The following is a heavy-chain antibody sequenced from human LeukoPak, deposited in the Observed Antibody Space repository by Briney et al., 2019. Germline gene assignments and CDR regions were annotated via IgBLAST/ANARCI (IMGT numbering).Heavy chain of an antibody. V-gene: IGHV3-15*01. CDR1: GFSFSTAW. CDR3: TTYFTVYTPGFDY. Sequence: PGGSLRLSCTASGFSFSTAWMSWVRQAPGKGLEWVGRIKSKADSETRDYAAPVKGRFPISRDDSQNTLYLQMNSLKTEDTGVYYCTTYFTVYTPGFDYWGQGTLVTVSS. J-gene: IGHJ4*02. D-gene: IGHD2-2*02. CDR2: IKSKADSETR.